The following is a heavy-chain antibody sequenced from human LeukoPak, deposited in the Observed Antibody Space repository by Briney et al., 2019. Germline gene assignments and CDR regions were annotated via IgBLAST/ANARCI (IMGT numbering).Heavy chain of an antibody. J-gene: IGHJ3*02. CDR1: GGSISSGSYY. D-gene: IGHD3-16*01. Sequence: SQTLSLTCTVSGGSISSGSYYWSWIRQSPGKGLEWIGYIFYSGSTNYNPSLKSRVTMSLDTSKNQFSLRLSSVTVADTAVYYCARDQLGDAFDIWGKGTMVTVSS. V-gene: IGHV4-61*01. CDR3: ARDQLGDAFDI. CDR2: IFYSGST.